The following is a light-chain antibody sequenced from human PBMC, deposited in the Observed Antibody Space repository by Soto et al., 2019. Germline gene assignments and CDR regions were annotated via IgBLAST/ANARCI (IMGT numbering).Light chain of an antibody. CDR1: QSVSSN. J-gene: IGKJ5*01. V-gene: IGKV3-15*01. CDR3: QQYNTYST. CDR2: GAS. Sequence: EIVMTQSPATLSVSPGERATLSCRASQSVSSNLAWYQQKPGQPPRLLIYGASTRATGIPARFSGGGSGTEFTLTISSLQSEDFAVYYCQQYNTYSTFGQGTRLEIK.